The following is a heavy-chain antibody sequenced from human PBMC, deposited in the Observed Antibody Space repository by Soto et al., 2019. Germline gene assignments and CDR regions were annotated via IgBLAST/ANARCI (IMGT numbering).Heavy chain of an antibody. CDR1: GASIRNYY. Sequence: QVHLQESGPGLVKPSETLSLTCTVSGASIRNYYWSWIRQPPGKGLEWLGFSYYSGSTNYNPSLNSRVAMSVDTTRNQFSLKLTSVTGGDTAVYFGARYQKGGPQCDYWCQGSLVTVS. CDR2: SYYSGST. D-gene: IGHD3-16*01. CDR3: ARYQKGGPQCDY. J-gene: IGHJ4*02. V-gene: IGHV4-59*01.